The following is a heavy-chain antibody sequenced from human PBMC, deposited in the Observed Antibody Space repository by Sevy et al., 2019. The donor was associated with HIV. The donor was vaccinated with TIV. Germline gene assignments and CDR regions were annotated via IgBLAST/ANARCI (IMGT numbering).Heavy chain of an antibody. CDR3: ANGGDSLSITDDYYYYYGMDV. J-gene: IGHJ6*02. V-gene: IGHV3-30*18. CDR2: ISYDGSNK. D-gene: IGHD3-16*01. CDR1: GFTFSSYG. Sequence: GGSLRLSCAASGFTFSSYGIHWVRQAPGKGLEWVAVISYDGSNKYYADSVKGRFTISRDNSNNTLYLQMNSLRAEDTPVYYCANGGDSLSITDDYYYYYGMDVWGQGTTVTVSS.